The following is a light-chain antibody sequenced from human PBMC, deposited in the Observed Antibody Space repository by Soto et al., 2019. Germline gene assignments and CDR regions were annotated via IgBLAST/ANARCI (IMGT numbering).Light chain of an antibody. CDR3: CSYAGTRAV. J-gene: IGLJ1*01. CDR1: SRDVGGFDW. CDR2: GVT. V-gene: IGLV2-8*01. Sequence: QSVLTQPPSASGSPGQSVTISCTGSSRDVGGFDWVSWYQQHPGKVPKLMIYGVTKRPSGVPDRFSGSKSGNTASLTVSGPQAEDEADYYCCSYAGTRAVFGTGTKVTVL.